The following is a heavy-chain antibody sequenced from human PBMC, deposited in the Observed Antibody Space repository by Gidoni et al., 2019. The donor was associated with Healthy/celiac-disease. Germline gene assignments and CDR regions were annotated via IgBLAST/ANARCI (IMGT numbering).Heavy chain of an antibody. Sequence: QVQLVESGGGVVQPGRSLRLPCAASGFTFSSHGMHWVRQDPGKGLEWMAVISYYGSNKYYANSVKGRFTISRDNSKNTLYLQMNSLRAEDTAVYYCAKNAYYYDSSAPEAFDIWGQGTMVTVSS. CDR3: AKNAYYYDSSAPEAFDI. CDR1: GFTFSSHG. V-gene: IGHV3-30*18. J-gene: IGHJ3*02. CDR2: ISYYGSNK. D-gene: IGHD3-22*01.